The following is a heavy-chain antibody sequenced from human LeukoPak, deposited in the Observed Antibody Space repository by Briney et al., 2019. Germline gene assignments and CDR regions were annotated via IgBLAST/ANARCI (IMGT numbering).Heavy chain of an antibody. D-gene: IGHD1-26*01. J-gene: IGHJ6*03. V-gene: IGHV3-21*01. CDR1: GFTFSSYS. CDR3: ARAAVEGELLQAGYYYYYYMDV. CDR2: ISDNSYWI. Sequence: GGSLRLSCAASGFTFSSYSMSWVRQAPGKGLEWVSSISDNSYWIYYAASVEGRFIISRDNAKNSLYLQMNSLRAEDTAVYYCARAAVEGELLQAGYYYYYYMDVWGKGTTVTVSS.